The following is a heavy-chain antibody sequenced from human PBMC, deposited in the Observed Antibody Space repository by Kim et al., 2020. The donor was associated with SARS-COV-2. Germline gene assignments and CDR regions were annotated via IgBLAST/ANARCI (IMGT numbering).Heavy chain of an antibody. CDR3: ARDDKADSSSWYGYYYYGMDV. Sequence: GGSLRLSCAASGFTVSSNYMSWVRQAPGKGLEWVSVIYSGGSTYYADSVKGRFTISRDNSKNTLYLQMNSLRAEDTAVYYCARDDKADSSSWYGYYYYGMDVWGQGTTVTVSS. D-gene: IGHD6-13*01. V-gene: IGHV3-53*01. J-gene: IGHJ6*02. CDR1: GFTVSSNY. CDR2: IYSGGST.